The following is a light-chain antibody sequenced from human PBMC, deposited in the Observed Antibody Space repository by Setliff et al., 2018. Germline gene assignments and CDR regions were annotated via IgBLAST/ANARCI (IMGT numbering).Light chain of an antibody. CDR1: SRDVGGFNF. V-gene: IGLV2-8*01. Sequence: QPALAQPPSASGSPGQSVAISCTGTSRDVGGFNFVSWYQQHPGKAPKLIIYEVSKQPSGVPDRFSGSKSGNTASLTVSGLQAEDEADYYCSSYAGNYMYVFGSGTKVTVL. CDR3: SSYAGNYMYV. J-gene: IGLJ1*01. CDR2: EVS.